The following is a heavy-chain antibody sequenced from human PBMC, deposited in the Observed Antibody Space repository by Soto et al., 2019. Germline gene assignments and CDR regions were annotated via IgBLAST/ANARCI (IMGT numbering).Heavy chain of an antibody. CDR1: GGTFSSYT. D-gene: IGHD3-9*01. J-gene: IGHJ4*02. CDR2: IIPILGIA. V-gene: IGHV1-69*02. CDR3: ARTWGNDYDILTVYAY. Sequence: PRASVKVSCKASGGTFSSYTISWVRQAPGQGLEWMGRIIPILGIANYAQKFQGRVTITADKSTSTAYMGLSSLRSEDTAVYYCARTWGNDYDILTVYAYWGQGTLVTVSS.